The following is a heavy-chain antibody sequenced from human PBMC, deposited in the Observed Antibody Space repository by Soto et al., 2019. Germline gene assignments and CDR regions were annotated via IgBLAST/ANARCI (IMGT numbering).Heavy chain of an antibody. Sequence: GESLKISCKGSGYSFTSYWIGWVRQMPGKGLEWMGIIYPGDSDTRYSPSFQGQVTISADKSISTAYLQWRSLKASDTAMYYCARHHWANSYGYGFDYWGQGTLVTVSS. V-gene: IGHV5-51*01. CDR3: ARHHWANSYGYGFDY. D-gene: IGHD5-18*01. CDR2: IYPGDSDT. J-gene: IGHJ4*02. CDR1: GYSFTSYW.